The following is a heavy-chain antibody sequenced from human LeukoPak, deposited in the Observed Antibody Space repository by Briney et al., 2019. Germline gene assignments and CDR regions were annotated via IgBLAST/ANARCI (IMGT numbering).Heavy chain of an antibody. CDR2: IYYSGTT. D-gene: IGHD4-17*01. Sequence: PSETLSLTCTVSGGSISYYYWSWIRQSPGKGLEWIGYIYYSGTTNYNPSLKSRVTILVDTSKNQFSLQLRSVTAADTAVYYCAREDPQTTVPEGMDVWGQGTTVTVSS. J-gene: IGHJ6*02. CDR1: GGSISYYY. V-gene: IGHV4-59*01. CDR3: AREDPQTTVPEGMDV.